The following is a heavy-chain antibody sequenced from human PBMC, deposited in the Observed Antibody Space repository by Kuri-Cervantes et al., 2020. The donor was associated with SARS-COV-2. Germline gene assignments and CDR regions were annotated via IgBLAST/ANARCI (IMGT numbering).Heavy chain of an antibody. J-gene: IGHJ4*02. D-gene: IGHD3-9*01. CDR2: IYYSGST. CDR1: GGSVSSGSYY. V-gene: IGHV4-61*01. Sequence: SETLSLTCTVSGGSVSSGSYYWSWIRQPPGKGLEWIGYIYYSGSTNYNPSLKSRVTISVDTSKNQFSLKLSSVTAADTAVYYCAAVLNGQIWGGYFDYWGQGTLVTVSS. CDR3: AAVLNGQIWGGYFDY.